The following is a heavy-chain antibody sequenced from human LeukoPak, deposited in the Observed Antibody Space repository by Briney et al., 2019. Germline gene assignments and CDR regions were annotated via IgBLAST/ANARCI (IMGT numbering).Heavy chain of an antibody. CDR2: ISGSGDST. CDR1: GFTFSSYA. V-gene: IGHV3-23*01. Sequence: GGSLRLSCAASGFTFSSYAMTWVRQAPGKGLEWVSAISGSGDSTYYADSVEGRFTISRDNSKNTLYLQMNSLRAEDTAVYYCAKGDYYDFWSGYRYYFDYWGQGTLVTVSS. CDR3: AKGDYYDFWSGYRYYFDY. D-gene: IGHD3-3*01. J-gene: IGHJ4*02.